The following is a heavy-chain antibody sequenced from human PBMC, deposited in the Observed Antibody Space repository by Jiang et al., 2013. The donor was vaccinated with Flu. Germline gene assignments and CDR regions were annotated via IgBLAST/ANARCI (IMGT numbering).Heavy chain of an antibody. CDR3: ARDKTLTPEYYYDSSGYYP. D-gene: IGHD3-22*01. CDR1: GYSFTSYY. Sequence: SVKLSCRASGYSFTSYYMHWVRQAPGQGLEWMGWINPNSGGTNYAQKFQGRVTMTRDTSISTAYMELSRLRSDDTAVYYCARDKTLTPEYYYDSSGYYPWGQGTLVTVSS. V-gene: IGHV1-2*02. J-gene: IGHJ5*02. CDR2: INPNSGGT.